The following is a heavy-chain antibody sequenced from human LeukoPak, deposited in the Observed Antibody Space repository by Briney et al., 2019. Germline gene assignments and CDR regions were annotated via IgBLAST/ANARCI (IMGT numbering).Heavy chain of an antibody. CDR1: GGSISSYY. CDR3: ARADYYDSSGYYYGPPGDGAFDI. V-gene: IGHV4-59*01. D-gene: IGHD3-22*01. CDR2: IYYSGST. Sequence: SETLSLTCTVSGGSISSYYWSWIRQPPGKGLEWIGYIYYSGSTNYNPSLKSRVTISVDTSKNQFSLKLSSVTAADTAVYYCARADYYDSSGYYYGPPGDGAFDIWGQGTMVTVSS. J-gene: IGHJ3*02.